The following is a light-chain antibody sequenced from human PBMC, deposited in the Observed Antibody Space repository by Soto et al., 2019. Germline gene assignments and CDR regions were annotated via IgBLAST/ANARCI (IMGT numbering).Light chain of an antibody. Sequence: VLTQSPGTLSVSPGERATLSCRASETVAGSYLAWYQQKPGQAPRLLIHGASTRATGIADRFSGSGSGTDFTLTISRLEPEDFAVYYCQLYGTSPKTFGQGTKVDIK. J-gene: IGKJ1*01. CDR3: QLYGTSPKT. V-gene: IGKV3-20*01. CDR1: ETVAGSY. CDR2: GAS.